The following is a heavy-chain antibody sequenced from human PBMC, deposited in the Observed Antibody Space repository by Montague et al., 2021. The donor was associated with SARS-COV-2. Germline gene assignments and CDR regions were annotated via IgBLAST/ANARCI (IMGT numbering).Heavy chain of an antibody. CDR1: GDSITNHY. J-gene: IGHJ4*02. Sequence: SETLSLTCSASGDSITNHYWSWIRQPAGKGLGWIGRMHFTGKTNFSPFFSSRLTMSADTSKNQFSLKLTSVTAADTAIYFCARDRFDFGAGRQGTIDFWGQGTLVTVSS. V-gene: IGHV4-4*07. CDR3: ARDRFDFGAGRQGTIDF. CDR2: MHFTGKT. D-gene: IGHD3-10*01.